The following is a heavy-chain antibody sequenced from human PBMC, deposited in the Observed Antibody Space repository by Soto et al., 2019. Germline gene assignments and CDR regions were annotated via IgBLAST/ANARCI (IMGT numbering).Heavy chain of an antibody. Sequence: EMQLVESGGYLVQPGGSLRLSCAASGFTFSDYWMHWLRHAPGKGLVWVSRITSDGTGTTYADSVKGRFTISRDNAKNTLYLQMNSLRDEETAVYYCACSYGMDAWCQGTTVTVSS. D-gene: IGHD3-10*01. CDR1: GFTFSDYW. CDR3: ACSYGMDA. CDR2: ITSDGTGT. V-gene: IGHV3-74*01. J-gene: IGHJ6*02.